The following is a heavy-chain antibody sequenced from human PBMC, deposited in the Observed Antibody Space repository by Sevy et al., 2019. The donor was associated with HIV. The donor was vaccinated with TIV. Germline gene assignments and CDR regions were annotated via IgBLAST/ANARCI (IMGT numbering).Heavy chain of an antibody. J-gene: IGHJ4*02. CDR3: AKGRIPGIGTLGPFDS. D-gene: IGHD6-13*01. CDR2: KNGSASVT. CDR1: GFSLSSYA. V-gene: IGHV3-23*01. Sequence: GGSLRLSCAASGFSLSSYAMNWVRQAPGKGLEWISTKNGSASVTYYADSVKGRFTISRDNSKNTLFLQMNSLRAEDTDLYYCAKGRIPGIGTLGPFDSWGQGTLVTVSS.